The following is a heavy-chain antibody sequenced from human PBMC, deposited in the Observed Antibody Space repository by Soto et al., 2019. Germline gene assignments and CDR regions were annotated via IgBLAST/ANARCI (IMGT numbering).Heavy chain of an antibody. CDR2: INPSGGST. D-gene: IGHD3-22*01. Sequence: ASVKVSCKTSGFTFSKYYMHWLRQVPGQGLEWMGIINPSGGSTSYAQKFQGRVTMTRDKSTSTVYMELSSLRSEDTAVYYCARADYYDSSGELDYWGQGTLVTVSS. V-gene: IGHV1-46*01. J-gene: IGHJ4*02. CDR3: ARADYYDSSGELDY. CDR1: GFTFSKYY.